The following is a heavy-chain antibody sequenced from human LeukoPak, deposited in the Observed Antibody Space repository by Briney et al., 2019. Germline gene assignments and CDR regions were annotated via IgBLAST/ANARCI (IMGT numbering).Heavy chain of an antibody. CDR1: GGSISSYY. J-gene: IGHJ6*02. CDR3: ASSYCSGGSCYLWPYYYYGMDV. D-gene: IGHD2-15*01. V-gene: IGHV4-59*01. Sequence: PSETLSLTCIVSGGSISSYYWSWIRQPPGKGLEWIGYIYYSGSTNYNPSLKSRVTISVDTSKNQFSLKLSSVTAADTAVYYCASSYCSGGSCYLWPYYYYGMDVWGQGTTVTVSS. CDR2: IYYSGST.